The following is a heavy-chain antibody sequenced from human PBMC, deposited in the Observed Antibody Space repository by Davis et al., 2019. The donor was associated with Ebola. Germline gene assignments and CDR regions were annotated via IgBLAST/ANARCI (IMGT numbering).Heavy chain of an antibody. CDR3: AREAVWRFDP. V-gene: IGHV3-7*03. CDR2: IKQDGSEK. CDR1: GFSFTSHL. D-gene: IGHD3-16*01. Sequence: GESLKISCAASGFSFTSHLMSWFRPAPGKGLEWVANIKQDGSEKHYVDSVKGRFTISRDNAKNSLYLQMNSLRAEDTAVYYCAREAVWRFDPWGQGTLVTVS. J-gene: IGHJ5*02.